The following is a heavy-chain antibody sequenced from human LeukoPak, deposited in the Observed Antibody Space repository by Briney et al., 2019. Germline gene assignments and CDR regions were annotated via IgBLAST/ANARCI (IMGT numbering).Heavy chain of an antibody. CDR2: IIPIFGTA. V-gene: IGHV1-69*05. J-gene: IGHJ3*02. D-gene: IGHD1-26*01. CDR3: ARAEWEAPFDI. CDR1: GGTFSSYA. Sequence: GASVKVSCRASGGTFSSYAISWVRQAPGQGLEWMGRIIPIFGTANYAQKFQGRVTVTTDESTSTAYMELSSLRSEDTAVYYCARAEWEAPFDIWGQGTMVTVSS.